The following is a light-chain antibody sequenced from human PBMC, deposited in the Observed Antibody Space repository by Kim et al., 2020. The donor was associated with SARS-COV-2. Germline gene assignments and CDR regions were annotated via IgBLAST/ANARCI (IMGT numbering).Light chain of an antibody. J-gene: IGLJ2*01. CDR1: KLGDKY. V-gene: IGLV3-1*01. Sequence: SYELTQPPSVSVSPGQTATITCSGDKLGDKYACWYQQRPGQSPALVIYQNNKRPSGIPERFSGSNSGNTATLTISGTQSMDEADYYCQAWDSSTVVFGGG. CDR3: QAWDSSTVV. CDR2: QNN.